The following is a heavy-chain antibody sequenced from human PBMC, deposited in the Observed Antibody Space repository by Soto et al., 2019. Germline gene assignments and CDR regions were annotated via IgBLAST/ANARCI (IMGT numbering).Heavy chain of an antibody. CDR3: ARDTMIVVVMDYYGMDV. V-gene: IGHV3-33*05. D-gene: IGHD3-22*01. Sequence: GGSLRLSCAASGFTFSSYGMHWVRQAPGKGLEWVAVISYDGSNKYYADSVKGRFTISRDNSKNTLYLQMNSLRAEDTAVYYCARDTMIVVVMDYYGMDVWGQGTTVTVSS. CDR2: ISYDGSNK. J-gene: IGHJ6*02. CDR1: GFTFSSYG.